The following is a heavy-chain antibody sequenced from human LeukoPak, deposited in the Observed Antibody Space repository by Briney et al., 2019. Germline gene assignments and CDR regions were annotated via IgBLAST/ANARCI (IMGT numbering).Heavy chain of an antibody. CDR2: MNPNSGNT. D-gene: IGHD3-10*01. J-gene: IGHJ6*03. CDR3: ARGLLARSGSGSYHYYYMDV. Sequence: ASVKVSCKASGYTFTSYDINWVRQATGQGLEWMGWMNPNSGNTGYAQKFQGRVTMTRNTSISTAYMELSSLRSEDTAVYYCARGLLARSGSGSYHYYYMDVWGKGTTATISS. CDR1: GYTFTSYD. V-gene: IGHV1-8*01.